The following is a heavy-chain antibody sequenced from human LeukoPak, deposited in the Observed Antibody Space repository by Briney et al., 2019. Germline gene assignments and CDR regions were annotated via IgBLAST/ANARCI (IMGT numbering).Heavy chain of an antibody. J-gene: IGHJ4*02. CDR3: AKDPGQWLAYFDY. Sequence: GGSLRLSCAASGFTFSSYAMSWVRQAPGKGLEWVSAISGSGGSTYYADSVKGRFTISRDNSKKTLYLQMNSLRAEDTAVYYCAKDPGQWLAYFDYWGQGTLVTVSS. CDR2: ISGSGGST. V-gene: IGHV3-23*01. D-gene: IGHD6-19*01. CDR1: GFTFSSYA.